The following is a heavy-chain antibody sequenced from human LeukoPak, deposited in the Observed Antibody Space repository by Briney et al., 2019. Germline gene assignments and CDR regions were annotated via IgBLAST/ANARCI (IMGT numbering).Heavy chain of an antibody. D-gene: IGHD3-22*01. CDR2: ISGSGGST. CDR3: AKVPRITMIVVVIALDY. J-gene: IGHJ4*02. V-gene: IGHV3-23*01. CDR1: GFTFSSYA. Sequence: GGSLRLSCAASGFTFSSYAMSLVRQAPGKGLEWVSAISGSGGSTYYADSVKGRFTISRGNSKNTLYLQMNSLRAEDTAVYYCAKVPRITMIVVVIALDYWGQGTLVTVSS.